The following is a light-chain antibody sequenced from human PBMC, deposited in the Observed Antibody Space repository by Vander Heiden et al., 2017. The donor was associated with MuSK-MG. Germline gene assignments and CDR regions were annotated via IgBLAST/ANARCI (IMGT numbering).Light chain of an antibody. CDR3: QQYLTTPRT. Sequence: YQQRPGAAPKLLIYGGSKLQVGVPSRFRGSGSGADYTLTISDLQPEDFATYYCQQYLTTPRTFGQGTRVDIK. J-gene: IGKJ1*01. CDR2: GGS. V-gene: IGKV1-NL1*01.